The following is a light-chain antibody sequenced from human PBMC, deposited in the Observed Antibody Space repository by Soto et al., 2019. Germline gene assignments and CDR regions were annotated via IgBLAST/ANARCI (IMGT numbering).Light chain of an antibody. CDR1: QSVLYSSNNKNY. V-gene: IGKV4-1*01. CDR3: PQYYSTPQGFT. J-gene: IGKJ3*01. Sequence: DIVMTQSPDSLAVSLGERATINCKSSQSVLYSSNNKNYLAWYQQKPGQPPKLLIYWASTRESGVPDRFSGSGSGTDFTLTISSMKAEDVAVYYYPQYYSTPQGFTFGPGTKVDIK. CDR2: WAS.